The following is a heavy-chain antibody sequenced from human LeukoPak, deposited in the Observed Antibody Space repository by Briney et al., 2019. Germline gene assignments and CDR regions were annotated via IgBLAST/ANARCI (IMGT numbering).Heavy chain of an antibody. CDR2: INLKSGGT. CDR1: GYTFTDYS. J-gene: IGHJ4*02. V-gene: IGHV1-2*02. Sequence: GASVKVSCKASGYTFTDYSMHWVRQGQAPGQGLEWMGWINLKSGGTNYAQKFQGRVTLTRDTSISTAYMEMNRLTSDDTAVYYCAKDGGSNWGGGSDYWGQGTLVSVSS. D-gene: IGHD6-13*01. CDR3: AKDGGSNWGGGSDY.